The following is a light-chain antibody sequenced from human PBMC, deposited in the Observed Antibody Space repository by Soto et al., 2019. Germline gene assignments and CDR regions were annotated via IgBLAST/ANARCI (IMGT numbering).Light chain of an antibody. CDR3: QQYNSYSLT. Sequence: QSPSTMSACVGDSVTITCRASQSISSWLAWYQQKPGKSPKFLIYDASSLESGVPSRFSGSGYGTEFTLPISSLQPADFATYYCQQYNSYSLTFGGGTKVDIK. CDR2: DAS. J-gene: IGKJ4*01. CDR1: QSISSW. V-gene: IGKV1-5*01.